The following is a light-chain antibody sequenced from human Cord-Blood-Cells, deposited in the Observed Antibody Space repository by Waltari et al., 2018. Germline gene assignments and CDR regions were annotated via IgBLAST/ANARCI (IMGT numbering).Light chain of an antibody. CDR3: QQYDNLFT. CDR1: QDISNY. Sequence: DIHMTQSPSSLSTSVVDRVTITCQASQDISNYLNLYQQKPGKAPKLLIYDASNLETGVPSRFSGSGAETDFTFTISSLQPEDIATYYCQQYDNLFTFGPGTKVDIK. V-gene: IGKV1-33*01. J-gene: IGKJ3*01. CDR2: DAS.